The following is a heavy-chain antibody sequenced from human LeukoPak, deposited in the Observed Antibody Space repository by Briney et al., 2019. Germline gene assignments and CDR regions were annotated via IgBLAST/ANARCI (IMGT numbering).Heavy chain of an antibody. V-gene: IGHV3-74*01. CDR1: GFTFSSYW. D-gene: IGHD6-13*01. Sequence: GGSLRLSCGASGFTFSSYWMHWVRQAPGRGLVWVSRINNDGSSTSYADSVQGRFTISRDNAKNTLYLQMNSLRAEDTAVYYCAKAAPSSWYWFDPWGQGTLVTVSS. J-gene: IGHJ5*02. CDR3: AKAAPSSWYWFDP. CDR2: INNDGSST.